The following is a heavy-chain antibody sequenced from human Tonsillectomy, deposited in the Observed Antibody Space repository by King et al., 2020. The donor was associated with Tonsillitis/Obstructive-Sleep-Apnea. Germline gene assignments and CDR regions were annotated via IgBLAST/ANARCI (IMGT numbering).Heavy chain of an antibody. CDR3: ARLRGYCSGGSCRDYFNY. CDR2: IYPGDSDT. Sequence: VQLVESGAEVKKPGESLKISCKGSGYTFTNYWIGWVRQMPGKGLEWMGIIYPGDSDTRYSPSLQGQVTISADKSISTAYLQWSSLKASDTAIYYCARLRGYCSGGSCRDYFNYWGQGTLVTVSS. J-gene: IGHJ4*02. CDR1: GYTFTNYW. D-gene: IGHD2-15*01. V-gene: IGHV5-51*01.